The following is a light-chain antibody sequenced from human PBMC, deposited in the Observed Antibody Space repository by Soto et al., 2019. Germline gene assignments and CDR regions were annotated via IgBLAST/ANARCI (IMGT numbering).Light chain of an antibody. V-gene: IGLV4-69*01. CDR3: QTWGTGIWV. J-gene: IGLJ3*02. CDR2: LNSDGSH. CDR1: SGHSSYA. Sequence: QPVLTQSPSASASLGASVKLTCTLSSGHSSYAIAWHQQQPEKGPRYLMKLNSDGSHSKGDGIPDRFSGSSSGAERYLTISRLQSDEDADYYCQTWGTGIWVFGGGTKVTVL.